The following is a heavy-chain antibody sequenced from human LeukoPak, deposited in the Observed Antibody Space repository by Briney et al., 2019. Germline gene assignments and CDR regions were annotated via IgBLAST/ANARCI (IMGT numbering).Heavy chain of an antibody. J-gene: IGHJ4*02. V-gene: IGHV4-31*03. Sequence: PSETLSLTCTVSGGSISSGGYYWSWIRQHPGKGLEWIGYIYYSGSTYYNPSLKSRVTISVDTSKNQFSLKLSSVTAADTAVYYCARASRYYYDSSGYYHTYYFDYWGQGTLVTVSS. CDR1: GGSISSGGYY. CDR2: IYYSGST. CDR3: ARASRYYYDSSGYYHTYYFDY. D-gene: IGHD3-22*01.